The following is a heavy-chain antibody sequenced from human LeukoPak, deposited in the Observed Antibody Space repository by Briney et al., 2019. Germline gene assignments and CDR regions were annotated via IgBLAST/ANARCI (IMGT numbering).Heavy chain of an antibody. V-gene: IGHV4-34*01. D-gene: IGHD3-22*01. CDR2: INHSGST. CDR1: GGSFSGYY. Sequence: PSETLSLTCAVYGGSFSGYYWSWIRQPPGKGLEWIGEINHSGSTNYNPSLKSRVTISVDTSKNQFSLKLSSVTAADTAVYYCARTIDPYYYDSSGYYPEYYFDYWGQGTLVTVSS. CDR3: ARTIDPYYYDSSGYYPEYYFDY. J-gene: IGHJ4*02.